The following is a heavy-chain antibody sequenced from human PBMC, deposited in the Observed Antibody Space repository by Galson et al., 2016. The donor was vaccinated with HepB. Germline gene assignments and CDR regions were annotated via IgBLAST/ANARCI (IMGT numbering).Heavy chain of an antibody. Sequence: LTCTVSGGSISSSGYHWGWIRQPPGKGLEWIGNIYYTGSTYYNPSLESRLSMSVDTSKNQFALTLTSVTAADTAVYYCARAAGHEYYFYGMEVWGQGTTVTVSS. V-gene: IGHV4-39*01. J-gene: IGHJ6*02. CDR1: GGSISSSGYH. CDR3: ARAAGHEYYFYGMEV. D-gene: IGHD6-13*01. CDR2: IYYTGST.